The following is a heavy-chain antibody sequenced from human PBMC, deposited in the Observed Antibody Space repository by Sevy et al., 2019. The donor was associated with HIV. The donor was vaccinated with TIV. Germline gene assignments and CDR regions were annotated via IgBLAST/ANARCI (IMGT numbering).Heavy chain of an antibody. D-gene: IGHD2-15*01. CDR3: AIRSGGHYFDY. J-gene: IGHJ4*02. CDR1: GGSFRGYY. V-gene: IGHV4-34*01. CDR2: ISHSGST. Sequence: SETLSLTCAVYGGSFRGYYWSWIRQPPGKGLEWIAEISHSGSTNYNPSLKSRVTISVATSKNQFSLKLSSVTAADTAVYYCAIRSGGHYFDYWGQGTLVTVSS.